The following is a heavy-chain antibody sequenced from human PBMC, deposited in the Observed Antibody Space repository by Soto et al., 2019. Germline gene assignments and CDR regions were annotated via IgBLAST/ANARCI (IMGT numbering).Heavy chain of an antibody. CDR1: GFTFSSYA. J-gene: IGHJ6*02. CDR2: ISGSGGST. Sequence: GGSLRLSCAASGFTFSSYAMSWVRQAPGKGLEWVSAISGSGGSTYYADSVKGRFTISRDNSKNTLYLQMNSLRAEDTAVFYCAKDLTTVTTRTGMDVWGQGTTVTVSS. CDR3: AKDLTTVTTRTGMDV. V-gene: IGHV3-23*01. D-gene: IGHD4-17*01.